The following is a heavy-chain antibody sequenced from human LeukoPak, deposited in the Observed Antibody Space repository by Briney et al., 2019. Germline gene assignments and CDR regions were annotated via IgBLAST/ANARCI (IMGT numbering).Heavy chain of an antibody. J-gene: IGHJ3*02. Sequence: ASVKVSCKASGYTFTGYYVYWVRQAPGQGLEWMGWINSNSGGTNYAQNFQGRVTMTRDTSISTAYMELTRLRSDDTAVYYCARAKGGGHYTFDIWGQGTMVTVSS. V-gene: IGHV1-2*02. CDR1: GYTFTGYY. CDR3: ARAKGGGHYTFDI. D-gene: IGHD3-16*01. CDR2: INSNSGGT.